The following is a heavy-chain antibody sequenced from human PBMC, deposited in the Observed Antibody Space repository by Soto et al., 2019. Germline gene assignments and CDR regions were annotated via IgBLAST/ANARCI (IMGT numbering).Heavy chain of an antibody. CDR2: IDITRSTT. J-gene: IGHJ4*02. CDR3: TRGEYNWNDPGIDY. CDR1: GYTFINYG. V-gene: IGHV1-46*03. Sequence: ASVKVSCKAVGYTFINYGISWVRQAPGQGLEWMGVIDITRSTTAYAQKFQGRATMTRDTSTSTVYMELSSLRSEDTAVYYCTRGEYNWNDPGIDYWGQGTLVTVSS. D-gene: IGHD1-20*01.